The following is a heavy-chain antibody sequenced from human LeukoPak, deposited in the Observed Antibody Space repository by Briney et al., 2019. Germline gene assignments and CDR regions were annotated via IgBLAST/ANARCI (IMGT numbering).Heavy chain of an antibody. V-gene: IGHV1-46*01. J-gene: IGHJ4*02. Sequence: ASVKVSCKASGFTFTRYGISWVRQAPGQGLEWVGMITSSGGDTTYAQKFKGRVTMTRDTSTRTVYMEVSSLTSEDTAVYYCARDLRRGGYNWGCDHWGQGTLVTVSS. CDR1: GFTFTRYG. CDR3: ARDLRRGGYNWGCDH. CDR2: ITSSGGDT. D-gene: IGHD5-24*01.